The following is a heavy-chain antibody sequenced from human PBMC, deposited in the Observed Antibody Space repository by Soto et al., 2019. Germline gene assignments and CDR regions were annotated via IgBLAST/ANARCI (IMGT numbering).Heavy chain of an antibody. CDR2: ISSSSRYI. CDR1: EFNFTSYT. CDR3: ARERCRGASCYRNYAFDL. J-gene: IGHJ3*01. V-gene: IGHV3-21*01. D-gene: IGHD2-15*01. Sequence: GGSLRLSCAASEFNFTSYTMNWVRQAPGKGLEWVSSISSSSRYIYYADSVKGRFTISRDDAKNSLYLQMNSLRAEDTAVYYCARERCRGASCYRNYAFDLWGQGTMVTVSS.